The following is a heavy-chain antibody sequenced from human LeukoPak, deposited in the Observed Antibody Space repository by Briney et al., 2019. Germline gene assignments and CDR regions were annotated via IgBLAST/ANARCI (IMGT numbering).Heavy chain of an antibody. Sequence: ASVKVSCKASGYTFTSYYMHWVRQAPGQGLEWMGIINPSGGSTSYAQKFQGRVTMTRDTSTSTVYMELSSLRSEDTAVYYCAKLTRLKYQPSPFDYWGQGILVTVSS. CDR3: AKLTRLKYQPSPFDY. CDR1: GYTFTSYY. J-gene: IGHJ4*02. CDR2: INPSGGST. D-gene: IGHD2-2*01. V-gene: IGHV1-46*01.